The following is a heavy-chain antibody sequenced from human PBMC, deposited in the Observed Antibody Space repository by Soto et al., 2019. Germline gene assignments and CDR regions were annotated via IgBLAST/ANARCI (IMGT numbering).Heavy chain of an antibody. Sequence: SETLTLTCTVSGGSISSYYWSWIRQPPGKGLEWIGYIYYSGSTNYNPSLKSRVTISVDTSKNQFSLKLSSVTAADTAVYYCARHGRSSWERPYYFDYWGQGTLVTVSS. CDR1: GGSISSYY. D-gene: IGHD6-13*01. CDR2: IYYSGST. J-gene: IGHJ4*02. V-gene: IGHV4-59*08. CDR3: ARHGRSSWERPYYFDY.